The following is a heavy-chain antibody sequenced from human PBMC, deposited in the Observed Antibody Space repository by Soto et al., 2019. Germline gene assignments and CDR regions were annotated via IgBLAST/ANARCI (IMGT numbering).Heavy chain of an antibody. CDR3: AISTYYDFWSGYSKPPGFDY. Sequence: PGESLKISCKGSGYSFTSYCIGWVRQMPGKGLEWMGIIYPGDSDTRYSPSFQGQVTISADKSISTAYLQWSSLEASDTAMYYCAISTYYDFWSGYSKPPGFDYWGQGTLVTVSS. CDR2: IYPGDSDT. J-gene: IGHJ4*02. D-gene: IGHD3-3*01. CDR1: GYSFTSYC. V-gene: IGHV5-51*01.